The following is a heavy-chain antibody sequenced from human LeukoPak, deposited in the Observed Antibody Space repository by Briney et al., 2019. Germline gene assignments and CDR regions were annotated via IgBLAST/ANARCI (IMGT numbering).Heavy chain of an antibody. CDR1: GYSISSGYY. CDR2: IYHSGST. D-gene: IGHD5-12*01. Sequence: PSETLSLTCTVSGYSISSGYYWGWIRQPPGKGLEWIGSIYHSGSTYYNPSLKSRVTISVDTSKNQFSLKLSSVTAADTAVYYCARGGWLRTFDYWGQGTLVTVSS. V-gene: IGHV4-38-2*02. CDR3: ARGGWLRTFDY. J-gene: IGHJ4*02.